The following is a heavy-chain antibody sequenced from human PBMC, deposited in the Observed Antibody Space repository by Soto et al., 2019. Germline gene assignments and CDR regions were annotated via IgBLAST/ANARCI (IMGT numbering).Heavy chain of an antibody. V-gene: IGHV4-59*01. CDR1: GGSLSSYY. CDR2: VYFSGNT. J-gene: IGHJ5*02. Sequence: SETLSLTCTVSGGSLSSYYWTWIRQSPGKGLEWIGYVYFSGNTNYNPSLKSRVTISIDTSKNQFSLRLASVTAADTAFYYCGSVRPSGYVLSWGQGTLVT. CDR3: GSVRPSGYVLS. D-gene: IGHD6-25*01.